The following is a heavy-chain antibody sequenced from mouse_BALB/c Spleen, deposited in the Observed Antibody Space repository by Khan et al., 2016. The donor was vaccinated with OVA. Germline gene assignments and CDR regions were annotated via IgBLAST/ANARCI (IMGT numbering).Heavy chain of an antibody. J-gene: IGHJ4*01. Sequence: QVQLKESGPGLVAPSQSLSITCTVSGFSLSSYNIHWVRQPPGKGLEWLGMIWGGGGTDYNSTLKSRLSISKDNSTSQAFLKMNSLQTDDSATYDCARAYYRYDGYYVMDYWGQGTSVTVSA. V-gene: IGHV2-6-4*01. CDR2: IWGGGGT. CDR3: ARAYYRYDGYYVMDY. D-gene: IGHD2-14*01. CDR1: GFSLSSYN.